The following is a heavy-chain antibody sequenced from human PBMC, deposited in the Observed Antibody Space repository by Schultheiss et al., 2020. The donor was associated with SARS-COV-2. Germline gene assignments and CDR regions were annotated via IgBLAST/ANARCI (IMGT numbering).Heavy chain of an antibody. CDR2: IYYTGST. D-gene: IGHD2-2*01. CDR1: GGSISSDY. V-gene: IGHV4-59*01. Sequence: SETLSLTCTVSGGSISSDYWSWIRQPPGKGLEWIGFIYYTGSTTYNPSLKSRVTMSVDTSKTQFSLKLSSVTAADTAMYHCARVRLSISAFEIWGQGTAVTVSS. J-gene: IGHJ3*02. CDR3: ARVRLSISAFEI.